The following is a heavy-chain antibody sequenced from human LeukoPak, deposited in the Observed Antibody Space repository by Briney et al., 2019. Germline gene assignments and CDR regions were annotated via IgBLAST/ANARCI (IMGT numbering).Heavy chain of an antibody. J-gene: IGHJ3*02. D-gene: IGHD4-11*01. V-gene: IGHV4-4*07. Sequence: SETLSLTCTVSDGSICSYYWSSIRQPAGKGLEWIGHIYTSGSTNYNPSLKSRVTMSVDTSKNQFSLKLSSVTAADTAVYYCARELQKWDAFDIRGQGTMVTVSS. CDR1: DGSICSYY. CDR3: ARELQKWDAFDI. CDR2: IYTSGST.